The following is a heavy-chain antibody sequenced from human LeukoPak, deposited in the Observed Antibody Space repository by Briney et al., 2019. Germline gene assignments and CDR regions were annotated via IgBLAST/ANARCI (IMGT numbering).Heavy chain of an antibody. Sequence: SETLSLTCAVYGGSFSGYYWSWIRQPPEKGLEWIGEINHSGSTNYNPSLKSRVTISVDTSKNQSSLKLSSVTAADTAVYYCARITIFGVVYNWFDPWGQGTLVTVSS. CDR3: ARITIFGVVYNWFDP. CDR1: GGSFSGYY. V-gene: IGHV4-34*01. J-gene: IGHJ5*02. CDR2: INHSGST. D-gene: IGHD3-3*01.